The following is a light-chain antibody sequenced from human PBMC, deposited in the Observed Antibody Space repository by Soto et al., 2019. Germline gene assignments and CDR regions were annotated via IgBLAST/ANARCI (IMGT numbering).Light chain of an antibody. Sequence: DVPMTQSPSSLSASVGDRVTITCRASQTISTYLHWYQQKPGKAPKLLIYAASSLQSGVPSRFSGSGSGTHFTLTISSLEPEDVSTYYCRQSYSTPGTFGPGTKVDIK. V-gene: IGKV1-39*01. CDR1: QTISTY. CDR3: RQSYSTPGT. J-gene: IGKJ3*01. CDR2: AAS.